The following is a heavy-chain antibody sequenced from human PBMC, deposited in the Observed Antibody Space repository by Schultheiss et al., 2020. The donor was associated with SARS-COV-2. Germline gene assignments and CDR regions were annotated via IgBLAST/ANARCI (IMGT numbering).Heavy chain of an antibody. J-gene: IGHJ5*02. CDR3: ARGFEGGLWFGELLQKYNWFDP. V-gene: IGHV3-23*01. CDR1: GFTFSSYA. CDR2: ISGSGGST. Sequence: GGSLRLSCAASGFTFSSYAMSWVRQAPGKGLEWVSAISGSGGSTSYADSVKGRFTISRDNAKNTLYLQMNSLRAEDTAVYYCARGFEGGLWFGELLQKYNWFDPWGQGTLVTVSS. D-gene: IGHD3-10*01.